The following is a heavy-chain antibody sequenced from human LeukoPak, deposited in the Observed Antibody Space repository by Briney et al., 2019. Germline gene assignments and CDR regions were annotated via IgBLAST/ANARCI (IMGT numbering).Heavy chain of an antibody. V-gene: IGHV4-59*01. Sequence: SETLSLTCTVSGGSISSYYWSWIRQPPGKGLEWIGYIDYSGGTNYKPSLKRRVTISVDTSKNQFSLKLNSVTAADTAVYYCARHPRYSSSLYYFDYWGQGTLVTVSS. CDR1: GGSISSYY. J-gene: IGHJ4*02. CDR2: IDYSGGT. D-gene: IGHD6-13*01. CDR3: ARHPRYSSSLYYFDY.